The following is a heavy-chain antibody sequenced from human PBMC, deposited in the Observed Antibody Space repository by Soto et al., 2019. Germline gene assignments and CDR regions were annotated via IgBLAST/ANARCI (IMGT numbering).Heavy chain of an antibody. CDR1: GGNFSSYA. D-gene: IGHD3-3*01. CDR3: ARRSSIFGVVALDYYYYYGMDV. J-gene: IGHJ6*02. Sequence: SVKVSCKASGGNFSSYAISWVRQAPGQGLEWMGGIIPIFGTANYAQKFQGRVTITADESTSTAYMELSSLRSEDTAVYYCARRSSIFGVVALDYYYYYGMDVWGQGTTVTVSS. CDR2: IIPIFGTA. V-gene: IGHV1-69*13.